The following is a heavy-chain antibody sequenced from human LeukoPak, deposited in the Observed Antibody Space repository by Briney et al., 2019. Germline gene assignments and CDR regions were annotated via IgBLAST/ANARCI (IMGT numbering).Heavy chain of an antibody. V-gene: IGHV4-30-4*08. CDR1: GFTFSSYS. Sequence: LRLSCAASGFTFSSYSMNWIRQPPGKGLEWIGYIYYSGSTFYNPSLKSRVTISLDTSENQFSLKLSSVTTADAAVYYCARISVITLYFDYWGQGTLVTVSS. CDR2: IYYSGST. CDR3: ARISVITLYFDY. J-gene: IGHJ4*02. D-gene: IGHD4-23*01.